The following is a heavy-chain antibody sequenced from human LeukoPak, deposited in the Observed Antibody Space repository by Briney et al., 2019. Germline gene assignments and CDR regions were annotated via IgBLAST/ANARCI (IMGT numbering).Heavy chain of an antibody. V-gene: IGHV3-11*01. J-gene: IGHJ4*02. CDR2: ISSRGSTI. CDR3: ARYGSGSNFDY. CDR1: GIPFSDYY. D-gene: IGHD3-10*01. Sequence: PGGPLRLSCAASGIPFSDYYMSWIRQAPGKGLEWVSHISSRGSTIYYADSVKGRFTISRDNAKNSLYLQMNSLRAEDTAMYYCARYGSGSNFDYWGQGTLVTVSS.